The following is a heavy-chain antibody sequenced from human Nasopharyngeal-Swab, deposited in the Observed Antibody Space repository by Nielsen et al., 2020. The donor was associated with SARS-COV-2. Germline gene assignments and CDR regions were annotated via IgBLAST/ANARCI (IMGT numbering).Heavy chain of an antibody. D-gene: IGHD5-18*01. Sequence: GGSLRPSCLASAFSFSSFSVSWVRHAQGKWLEWVSAISGSGGSTYYAVSVKGWFTISRDNSKNTLYLQMNSLRADDTALYYCAKDQGYSYGAPDSWGQGTLVTVSP. V-gene: IGHV3-23*01. CDR1: AFSFSSFS. CDR3: AKDQGYSYGAPDS. CDR2: ISGSGGST. J-gene: IGHJ4*02.